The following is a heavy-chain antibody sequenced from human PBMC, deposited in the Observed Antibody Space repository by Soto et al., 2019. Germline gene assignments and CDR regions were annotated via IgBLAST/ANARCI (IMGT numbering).Heavy chain of an antibody. CDR2: MNEDGSTT. V-gene: IGHV3-74*01. D-gene: IGHD3-10*01. Sequence: EVQLVESGGGLVRPGGSLRLSCVDSEFTFSSYWMHWVRQVPGKGLVWVSRMNEDGSTTDYADSVKGRFTISRDNARNPYIRQINGRRAEARVWISCPRDPSGRAAVGGQGTRSPSP. CDR3: PRDPSGRAAV. CDR1: EFTFSSYW. J-gene: IGHJ6*02.